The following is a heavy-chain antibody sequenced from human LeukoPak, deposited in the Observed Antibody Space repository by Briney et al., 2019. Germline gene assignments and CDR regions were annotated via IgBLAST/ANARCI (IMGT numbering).Heavy chain of an antibody. V-gene: IGHV3-30*14. J-gene: IGHJ6*03. CDR1: GFTFSSYA. Sequence: PGGSLRLSCAASGFTFSSYAMHWVRQAPGKGLEWVAVISYDGSNKYYADSVKGRFTISRDSSENTVYLQMNSLRAEDTAVYYCAKGGRHYDSSYYMDVWGKGTTVTVSS. CDR3: AKGGRHYDSSYYMDV. CDR2: ISYDGSNK. D-gene: IGHD3-22*01.